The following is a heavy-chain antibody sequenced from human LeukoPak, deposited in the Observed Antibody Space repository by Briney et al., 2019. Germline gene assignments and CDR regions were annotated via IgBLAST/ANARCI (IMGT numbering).Heavy chain of an antibody. CDR3: ARVFHVLRFLEWLSAEENAFDI. D-gene: IGHD3-3*01. Sequence: PGGSLRLSCAASGFTFSNYWMGWVRQAPGKGLEWVANIKQDGSEKYYVDSVKGRFTISRDNAKNSLYLQMNSLRAEDTAVYYCARVFHVLRFLEWLSAEENAFDIWGQGTMVTVSS. CDR2: IKQDGSEK. CDR1: GFTFSNYW. V-gene: IGHV3-7*01. J-gene: IGHJ3*02.